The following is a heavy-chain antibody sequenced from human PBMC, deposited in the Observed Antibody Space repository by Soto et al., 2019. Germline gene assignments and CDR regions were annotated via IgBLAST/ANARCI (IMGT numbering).Heavy chain of an antibody. J-gene: IGHJ6*02. CDR2: INHSGST. CDR3: ARGRGDYGDNTYPYYYYGMDV. V-gene: IGHV4-34*01. D-gene: IGHD4-17*01. Sequence: QVQLQQWGAGLLKPSETLSLTCAVYGGSFSGYYWSWIRQPPGKGLEWIGEINHSGSTNYNPSLKRRVTISVDPSKTQFALKLSSVTAADTAVYYCARGRGDYGDNTYPYYYYGMDVWGQGTTVTVSS. CDR1: GGSFSGYY.